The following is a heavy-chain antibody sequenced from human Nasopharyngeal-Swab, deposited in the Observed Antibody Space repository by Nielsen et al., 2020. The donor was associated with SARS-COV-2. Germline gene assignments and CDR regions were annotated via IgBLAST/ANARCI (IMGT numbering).Heavy chain of an antibody. CDR1: GASISSGNDY. D-gene: IGHD1-1*01. Sequence: SETLSLTCSVSGASISSGNDYWSWIREHPGKGLEWIGYIYYSGSTYENPSLKSRVTISLDMSQNQLSLKLSSVTAEDTAVYYCAREADFYKRVVYPPWAFDMWGQGTMVTVSS. J-gene: IGHJ3*02. CDR2: IYYSGST. CDR3: AREADFYKRVVYPPWAFDM. V-gene: IGHV4-31*03.